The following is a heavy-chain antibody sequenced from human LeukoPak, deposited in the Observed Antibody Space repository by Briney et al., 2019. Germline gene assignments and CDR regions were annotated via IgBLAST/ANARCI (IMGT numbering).Heavy chain of an antibody. CDR2: IYHSGST. V-gene: IGHV4-30-2*01. D-gene: IGHD4-11*01. CDR1: GGSISSSGCY. CDR3: AGNTVLVPFDY. Sequence: PSATLSLTCTVAGGSISSSGCYWRWIRQPPGKGLEWIGYIYHSGSTYYNPSLKSRVNISVDRSKNQFSLKLSSVTAADTAVYYCAGNTVLVPFDYWGQGTLVTVSS. J-gene: IGHJ4*02.